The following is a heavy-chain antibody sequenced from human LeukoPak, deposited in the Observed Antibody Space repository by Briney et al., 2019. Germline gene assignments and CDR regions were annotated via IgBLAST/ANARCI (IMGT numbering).Heavy chain of an antibody. CDR3: TREDHSNYNY. Sequence: GGSLRLSCAASGFTFSTNVMNWIRQAPGKGLEWVSYISGDTNTIYYADSVKGRFTISRDNAKNSLYLQMNSLRAEDTAVYYCTREDHSNYNYWGQGTLVTVSS. J-gene: IGHJ4*02. CDR2: ISGDTNTI. D-gene: IGHD4-11*01. CDR1: GFTFSTNV. V-gene: IGHV3-48*04.